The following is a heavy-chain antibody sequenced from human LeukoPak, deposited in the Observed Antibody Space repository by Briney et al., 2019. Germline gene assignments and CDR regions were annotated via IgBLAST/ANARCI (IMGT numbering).Heavy chain of an antibody. CDR1: GFTFSSHW. D-gene: IGHD6-13*01. J-gene: IGHJ4*02. Sequence: PGGSLTLSCAASGFTFSSHWMHWVRQGPGKGLVWVSRINSDGSSPTYEDSVKGRFTISRDNAKNTLYLQMKSLRAEDTAVYYCARVPRGVRYSSSWSGYIDYWGQGTLVTVSS. CDR2: INSDGSSP. V-gene: IGHV3-74*01. CDR3: ARVPRGVRYSSSWSGYIDY.